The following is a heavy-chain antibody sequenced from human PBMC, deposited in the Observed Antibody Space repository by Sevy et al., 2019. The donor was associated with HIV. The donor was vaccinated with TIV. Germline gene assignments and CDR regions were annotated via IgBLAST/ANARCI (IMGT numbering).Heavy chain of an antibody. D-gene: IGHD3-22*01. V-gene: IGHV3-7*03. CDR3: AGDRGPSYWYYDSSGYSSIDY. CDR2: IKQDGSEK. Sequence: VGSLRLSCAASGFTFSSYWMSWVRQAPGKGLEWVANIKQDGSEKYYVDSVKGRFTISRDNAKNSLYLQMNSLRAEDTAVYYCAGDRGPSYWYYDSSGYSSIDYWGQGTLVTVSS. J-gene: IGHJ4*02. CDR1: GFTFSSYW.